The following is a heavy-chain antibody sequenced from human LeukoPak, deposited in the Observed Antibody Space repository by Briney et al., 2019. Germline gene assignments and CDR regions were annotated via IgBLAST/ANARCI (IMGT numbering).Heavy chain of an antibody. CDR3: ARDRVRSSGWSLDY. V-gene: IGHV3-30*02. J-gene: IGHJ4*02. CDR2: IRYDGSNK. Sequence: PGGSLRLSCAASGFTFSSYGMHWVRQAPGKGLEWVAFIRYDGSNKYYADSVKGRFTISRDNSKNTLYLQMNSLRAEDTAVYYCARDRVRSSGWSLDYWGQGTLVTVSS. D-gene: IGHD6-19*01. CDR1: GFTFSSYG.